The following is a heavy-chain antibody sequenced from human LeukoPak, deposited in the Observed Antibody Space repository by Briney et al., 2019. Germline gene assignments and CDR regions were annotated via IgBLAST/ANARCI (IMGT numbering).Heavy chain of an antibody. V-gene: IGHV3-33*01. CDR3: ARAQLDYGDAYYFDY. D-gene: IGHD4-17*01. CDR1: GYTFSRHG. Sequence: PGRSLTLSCAASGYTFSRHGIHWVRQAPGKGLEWVAVVWYDGRNRDYADSVKGRFTISKDNSNNMVFLQMNSLRAEDTAVYYCARAQLDYGDAYYFDYWGQGTLVTVSS. CDR2: VWYDGRNR. J-gene: IGHJ4*02.